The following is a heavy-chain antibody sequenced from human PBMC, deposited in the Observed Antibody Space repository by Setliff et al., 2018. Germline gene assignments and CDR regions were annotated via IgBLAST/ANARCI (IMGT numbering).Heavy chain of an antibody. V-gene: IGHV1-69*13. Sequence: SVKVSCKASGGIFSNYGVSWVRRAPGQGLEWMGGTIPLFGTTDYAQKFHGRVTIIADESTSTAYMELSRLTSDDTAVYYCAREGVDTRSSTDYRYYMDVWGQGTTVTV. CDR1: GGIFSNYG. J-gene: IGHJ6*03. CDR2: TIPLFGTT. CDR3: AREGVDTRSSTDYRYYMDV. D-gene: IGHD2-15*01.